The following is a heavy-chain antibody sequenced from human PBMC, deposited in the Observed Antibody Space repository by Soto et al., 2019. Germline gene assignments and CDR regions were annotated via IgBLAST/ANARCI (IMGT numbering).Heavy chain of an antibody. Sequence: RGSLRLSCAASGFTCSSYGMHWCRQAPGKGLEWVAVIWYDGGNKYYADSVKGRFTISRDNSKNTLYLQMSSLRAEDTAVYYCARVSRSGYYPKYWGQGTLVTVSS. CDR3: ARVSRSGYYPKY. CDR2: IWYDGGNK. CDR1: GFTCSSYG. D-gene: IGHD3-3*01. J-gene: IGHJ4*02. V-gene: IGHV3-33*01.